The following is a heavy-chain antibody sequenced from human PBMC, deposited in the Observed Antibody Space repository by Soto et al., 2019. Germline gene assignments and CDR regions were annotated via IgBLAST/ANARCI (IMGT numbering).Heavy chain of an antibody. D-gene: IGHD6-19*01. V-gene: IGHV2-5*02. CDR1: GFSLSTSGVA. J-gene: IGHJ4*02. CDR3: AHRSSGWSDFDN. CDR2: IYWDDDS. Sequence: QITLKESGPTLVKPTQTLTLTCTFSGFSLSTSGVAVGWIRQPPGKTLEWLAVIYWDDDSRYSPSLKSRLAISKDTSKNQVVLTMTNMDTVDTATYYCAHRSSGWSDFDNWGQGTLVTVSS.